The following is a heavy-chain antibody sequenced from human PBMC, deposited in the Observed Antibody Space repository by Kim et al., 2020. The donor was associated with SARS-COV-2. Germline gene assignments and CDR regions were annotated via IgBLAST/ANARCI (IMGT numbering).Heavy chain of an antibody. D-gene: IGHD3-22*01. CDR3: ARGLKYYDAYYLDS. Sequence: YAASVEGRFTISRDVFQNFAYLQMTSLKPEDTALYYCARGLKYYDAYYLDSWGPGSLVTVSS. J-gene: IGHJ4*02. V-gene: IGHV3-49*02.